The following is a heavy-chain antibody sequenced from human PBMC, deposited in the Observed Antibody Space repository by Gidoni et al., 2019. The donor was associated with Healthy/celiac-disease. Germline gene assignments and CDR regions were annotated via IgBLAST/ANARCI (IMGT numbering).Heavy chain of an antibody. J-gene: IGHJ4*02. V-gene: IGHV5-51*01. CDR1: GYSFTSYC. D-gene: IGHD6-19*01. CDR2: IYPVDSDT. CDR3: ARLGRYSSGWYTPGY. Sequence: EVQLVQSGAEVKKPGESLKISCKGSGYSFTSYCIGWVRQMPGKGLEWMGIIYPVDSDTRYSPSFQGQVTISADKSISTAYLQWSSLKASDTAMYYCARLGRYSSGWYTPGYWGQGTLVTVSA.